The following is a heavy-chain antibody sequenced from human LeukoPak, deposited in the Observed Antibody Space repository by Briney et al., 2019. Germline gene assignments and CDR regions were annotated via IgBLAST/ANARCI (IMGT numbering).Heavy chain of an antibody. V-gene: IGHV1-18*01. J-gene: IGHJ4*02. CDR1: GYTFTHYG. Sequence: ASVKVSCKASGYTFTHYGINWVRQAPGRGLEWMGWISGYNSNTNYVQKLQGRVTMTTDTSTSTAYMELRSLRSDDTAVYYCARDVSAGNSEFFDYWGQGTLVTVSS. CDR2: ISGYNSNT. CDR3: ARDVSAGNSEFFDY. D-gene: IGHD4-23*01.